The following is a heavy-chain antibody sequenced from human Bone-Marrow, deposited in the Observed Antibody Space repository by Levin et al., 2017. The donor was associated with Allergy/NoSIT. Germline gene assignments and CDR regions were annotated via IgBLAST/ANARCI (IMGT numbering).Heavy chain of an antibody. V-gene: IGHV3-48*03. CDR2: ISSSGVTT. Sequence: PGGSLRLSCAGSGFTFRNYEMNWVRQAPGKGLEWVSYISSSGVTTYYGDSVKGRFTISRDNAKNSLFLQMSRLRAEDTAVYYCATMPYSDYDYDNTAVSATSDYWGQGTLVTVSS. CDR3: ATMPYSDYDYDNTAVSATSDY. CDR1: GFTFRNYE. D-gene: IGHD5-12*01. J-gene: IGHJ4*02.